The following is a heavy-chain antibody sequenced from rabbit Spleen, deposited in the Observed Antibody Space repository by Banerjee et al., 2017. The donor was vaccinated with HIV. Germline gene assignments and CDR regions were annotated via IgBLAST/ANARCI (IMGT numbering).Heavy chain of an antibody. V-gene: IGHV1S45*01. CDR3: ARDPGSSFSSYGMDL. D-gene: IGHD8-1*01. CDR1: GFDFSSYG. CDR2: IAGSNTGFT. Sequence: QEQLVESGGGLVQPGGSLKLSCKASGFDFSSYGVSWVRQAPGKGLEWISCIAGSNTGFTYSATWAKGRFTISKTSSTTVTLQMTSLTVADTATYFCARDPGSSFSSYGMDLWGQGTLVTVS. J-gene: IGHJ6*01.